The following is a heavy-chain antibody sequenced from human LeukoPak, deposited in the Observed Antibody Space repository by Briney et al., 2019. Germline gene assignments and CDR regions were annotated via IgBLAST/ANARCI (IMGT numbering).Heavy chain of an antibody. CDR1: GFTFSSYA. J-gene: IGHJ4*02. Sequence: GGSLRLSFAASGFTFSSYAMHWVRQAPGKGLVWVAVISYDGSNKYYADSVKGRFTISRDNSKNTLYLQMNSLRTEDTAVYSCARDGAVAGIYYYFDYWGQGTLVTVSS. D-gene: IGHD6-19*01. CDR2: ISYDGSNK. V-gene: IGHV3-30-3*01. CDR3: ARDGAVAGIYYYFDY.